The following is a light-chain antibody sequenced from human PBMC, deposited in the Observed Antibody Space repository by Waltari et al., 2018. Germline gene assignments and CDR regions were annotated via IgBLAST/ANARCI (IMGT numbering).Light chain of an antibody. Sequence: SSELTQDPAVSVALGQTVRITCQGDSLRTSYVSWFQQKAGQAPPLVIYGKNNRPSGIPDRFSASTSGSRASLTIIGAQAEDEADYYCHSRDSNGDVLIGGGTKVTVV. CDR3: HSRDSNGDVL. V-gene: IGLV3-19*01. CDR1: SLRTSY. J-gene: IGLJ2*01. CDR2: GKN.